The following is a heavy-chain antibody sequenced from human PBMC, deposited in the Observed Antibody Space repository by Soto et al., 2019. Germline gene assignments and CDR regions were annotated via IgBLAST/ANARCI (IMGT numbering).Heavy chain of an antibody. Sequence: QVQLVESGGGVVQPGRSLRLSCAASGFTFSGYGMHWVRQAPGKGLEWVAVISHDGSNKYYADSVKGRLTISRDNSKNMLYLQMNSLRAEDSAVYYCAKAWGYHSASGSSYLHYWGQGILVTVSS. J-gene: IGHJ4*02. CDR1: GFTFSGYG. D-gene: IGHD3-10*01. CDR2: ISHDGSNK. CDR3: AKAWGYHSASGSSYLHY. V-gene: IGHV3-30*18.